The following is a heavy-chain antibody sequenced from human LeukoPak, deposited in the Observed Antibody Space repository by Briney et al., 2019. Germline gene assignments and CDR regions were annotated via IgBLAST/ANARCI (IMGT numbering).Heavy chain of an antibody. V-gene: IGHV3-21*01. Sequence: GGSLRLSCAASGFTFSSYSMNWVRQAPGKGLEWVSSISSSSSYIYYADSVKGRFTISRDNAKNSLYLQMNSLRAEDTAVYYCARTRYCSSTSCYRNYYYGMDVWGQGTTVTVSS. CDR1: GFTFSSYS. J-gene: IGHJ6*02. CDR2: ISSSSSYI. D-gene: IGHD2-2*01. CDR3: ARTRYCSSTSCYRNYYYGMDV.